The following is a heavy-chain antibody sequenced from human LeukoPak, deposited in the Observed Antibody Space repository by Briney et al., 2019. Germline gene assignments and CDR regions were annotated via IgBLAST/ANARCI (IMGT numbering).Heavy chain of an antibody. J-gene: IGHJ4*02. CDR3: ARGPYYYDISAYYVF. V-gene: IGHV3-30*04. CDR1: GFTFSNYP. CDR2: ISYDGSDQ. D-gene: IGHD3-22*01. Sequence: LRLSCAASGFTFSNYPMHWVRQAPGKGLEWVAVISYDGSDQYYADSVKGRFTISRDNSKLTLYLQMNSLRADDTAVYYCARGPYYYDISAYYVFWGQGTLVTVSS.